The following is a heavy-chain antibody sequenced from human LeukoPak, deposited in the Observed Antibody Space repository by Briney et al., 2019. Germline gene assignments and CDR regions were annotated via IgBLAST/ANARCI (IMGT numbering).Heavy chain of an antibody. CDR3: ARLNDGGISH. D-gene: IGHD4-23*01. V-gene: IGHV1-69*13. CDR2: VIPTSGIR. CDR1: GGTLSIYA. Sequence: SVKVSFKGSGGTLSIYAINWVRQWPGQAVEWMGRVIPTSGIRNYAQNLQDRVTITADESSDTAYMELSGLRSEDTAIYYCARLNDGGISHWGQGTLVTVSP. J-gene: IGHJ4*02.